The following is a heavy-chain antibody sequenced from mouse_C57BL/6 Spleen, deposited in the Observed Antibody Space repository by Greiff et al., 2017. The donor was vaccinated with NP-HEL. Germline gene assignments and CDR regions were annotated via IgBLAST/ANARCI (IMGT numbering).Heavy chain of an antibody. Sequence: EVQLQQSGPELVKPGASVKISCKASGYTFTDYYMNWVKQSHGKSLEWIGDINPNNGGTSYNQKFKGKATLTVDKSSSTAYMELRSLTSEDSAVYYCARDPNPNPNPNPDYYAIRGGFAYWGQGTLVTVSA. D-gene: IGHD1-1*01. CDR3: ARDPNPNPNPNPDYYAIRGGFAY. CDR2: INPNNGGT. CDR1: GYTFTDYY. J-gene: IGHJ3*01. V-gene: IGHV1-26*01.